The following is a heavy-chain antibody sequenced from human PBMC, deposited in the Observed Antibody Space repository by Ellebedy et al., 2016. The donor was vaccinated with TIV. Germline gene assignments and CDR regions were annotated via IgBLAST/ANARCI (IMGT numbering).Heavy chain of an antibody. CDR2: ISYDGRNK. Sequence: GGSLRLSCAASGSTFSNYAMHWVRQAPVKGLEWVALISYDGRNKCYADSVKGRFTISRDNSKNTLYLQMNSLRLEDTAVYYCAKVAARGEIIVAHLDHWGQGTLVTVSS. V-gene: IGHV3-30*18. CDR1: GSTFSNYA. CDR3: AKVAARGEIIVAHLDH. D-gene: IGHD5-12*01. J-gene: IGHJ4*02.